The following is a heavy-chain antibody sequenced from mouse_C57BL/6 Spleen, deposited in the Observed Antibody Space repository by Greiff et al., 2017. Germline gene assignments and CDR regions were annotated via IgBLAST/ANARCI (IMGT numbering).Heavy chain of an antibody. V-gene: IGHV1-55*01. Sequence: VKLQQPGAELVKPGASVKMSCKASGYTFTSYWITWVKQRPGQGLEWIGDIYPGSGSTNYNEKFKSKATRTVDTSSSSAYMQLSSLTSEDSAVYYCARSGYDYLYYYAMDYWGQGTSVTVSS. CDR2: IYPGSGST. CDR1: GYTFTSYW. D-gene: IGHD2-4*01. CDR3: ARSGYDYLYYYAMDY. J-gene: IGHJ4*01.